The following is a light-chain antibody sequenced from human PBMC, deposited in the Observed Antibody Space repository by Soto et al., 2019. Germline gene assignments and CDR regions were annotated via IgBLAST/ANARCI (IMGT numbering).Light chain of an antibody. CDR2: ETD. CDR3: EAWDENLDGLYV. CDR1: SSNIGAGYD. V-gene: IGLV1-40*01. J-gene: IGLJ1*01. Sequence: VLTQPPSVSGAPGQRVTISCTGTSSNIGAGYDVHWYQHLPGAAPRLLIYETDRRSSGVPDRFSASKSGTSASLAISGLTSEDEADYSCEAWDENLDGLYVFGTGTKVTVL.